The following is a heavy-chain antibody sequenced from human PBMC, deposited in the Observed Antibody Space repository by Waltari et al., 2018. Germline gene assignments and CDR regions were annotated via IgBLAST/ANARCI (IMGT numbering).Heavy chain of an antibody. V-gene: IGHV4-38-2*01. J-gene: IGHJ1*01. CDR3: ARPGSGVDYFQH. Sequence: QVQLQESGPGLVKPSETLSLTCAVSGYSISSGYSWGWIRQPPGKGLEWIGSIYHSGSTYYNPSLKSRVTISVDTSKNQFSLKLSSVTAADTAVYYCARPGSGVDYFQHWGQGTLVTVSS. D-gene: IGHD3-10*01. CDR2: IYHSGST. CDR1: GYSISSGYS.